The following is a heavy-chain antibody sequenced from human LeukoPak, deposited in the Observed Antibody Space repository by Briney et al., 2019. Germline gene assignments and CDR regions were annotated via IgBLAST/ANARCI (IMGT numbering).Heavy chain of an antibody. J-gene: IGHJ4*02. Sequence: ASVKVSCKASGYTFTGYYMHWVRQAPGQGLEWMGWINPNSGGTNYAQKFQGRVTMTGDTSISTAYMELSRLRSDDTAVYYCATQRAYGDYGFDYWGQGTLVTVSS. CDR3: ATQRAYGDYGFDY. CDR1: GYTFTGYY. CDR2: INPNSGGT. V-gene: IGHV1-2*02. D-gene: IGHD4-17*01.